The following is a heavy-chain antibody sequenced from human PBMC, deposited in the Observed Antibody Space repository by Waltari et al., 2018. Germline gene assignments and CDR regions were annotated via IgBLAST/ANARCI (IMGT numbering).Heavy chain of an antibody. D-gene: IGHD4-17*01. J-gene: IGHJ3*02. CDR3: ASPYYGDVLAFDI. V-gene: IGHV4-38-2*02. CDR2: IYHSGST. Sequence: QVQLQESGPGLVKPSETLSLTCTVSGYSISSGYYWGWIRQPPGKGLEWIGSIYHSGSTYYNPSLKSRVTISVDTSKNQFSLKLSSVTAADTAVYYCASPYYGDVLAFDIWGQGTMVTVSS. CDR1: GYSISSGYY.